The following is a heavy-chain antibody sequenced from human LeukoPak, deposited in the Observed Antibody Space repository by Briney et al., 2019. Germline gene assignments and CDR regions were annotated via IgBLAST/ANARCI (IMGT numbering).Heavy chain of an antibody. CDR2: INPSGGGT. CDR3: ARGGDGTRSMNY. V-gene: IGHV1-2*02. D-gene: IGHD1-26*01. CDR1: GYTFTAYF. J-gene: IGHJ4*02. Sequence: ASVKVSCKASGYTFTAYFMHWVRQAPGQGLEWMGWINPSGGGTNYAQKFQDKVTMTRDTSISTAYIELSGLTSDDTAVYYCARGGDGTRSMNYWGQGTLVTVSS.